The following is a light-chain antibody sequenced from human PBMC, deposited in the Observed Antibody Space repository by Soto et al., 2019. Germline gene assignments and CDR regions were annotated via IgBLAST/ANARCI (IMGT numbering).Light chain of an antibody. CDR1: QSVSSSY. Sequence: EIVLTQSPGTLSLSPGERATLSCRASQSVSSSYLAWYQQKPGQAPRLLIYGASSRATGIPDRFSGSGSGKAFTRTISRLEAEDFAVYYCQQYGSSPVTFGQGTKLEIK. J-gene: IGKJ2*01. CDR2: GAS. V-gene: IGKV3-20*01. CDR3: QQYGSSPVT.